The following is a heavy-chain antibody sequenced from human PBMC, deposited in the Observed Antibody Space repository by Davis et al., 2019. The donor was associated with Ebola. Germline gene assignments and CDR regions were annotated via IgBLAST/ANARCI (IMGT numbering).Heavy chain of an antibody. CDR2: IKQDGSTK. D-gene: IGHD6-19*01. Sequence: PAESLRLSCTASGFTFSHYCMNWVRQAPGKGLEWVANIKQDGSTKYYVDSVKGRFTISRDNARNSLYLQMDSLRAEDTALYYCARDQGSQGNFHYWGQGTLVAVSS. V-gene: IGHV3-7*01. CDR3: ARDQGSQGNFHY. J-gene: IGHJ4*02. CDR1: GFTFSHYC.